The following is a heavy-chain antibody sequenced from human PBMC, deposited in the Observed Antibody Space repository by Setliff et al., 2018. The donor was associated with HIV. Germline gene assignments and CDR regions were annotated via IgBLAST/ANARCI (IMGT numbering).Heavy chain of an antibody. D-gene: IGHD5-12*01. Sequence: HPGGSLRLSCAASGFTFSSYEMIWVRQAPGKGLEWVSYITSSGSTIYYADSVKGRFTISRDNAKNTLYLQMSSLRADDTAVYYCARGVDSYMDVWGKGTTVTVSS. CDR2: ITSSGSTI. V-gene: IGHV3-48*03. J-gene: IGHJ6*03. CDR1: GFTFSSYE. CDR3: ARGVDSYMDV.